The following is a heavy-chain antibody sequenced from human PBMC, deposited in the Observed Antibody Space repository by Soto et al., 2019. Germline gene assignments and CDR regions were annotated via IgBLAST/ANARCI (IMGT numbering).Heavy chain of an antibody. D-gene: IGHD3-10*01. CDR2: IDHSGST. V-gene: IGHV4-39*01. CDR1: GGSISGGNYY. CDR3: ARLWSGLRPPDF. Sequence: SETLSLTCTVSGGSISGGNYYWGWIRQPPGKALEWIGSIDHSGSTYYNPSLKSRVTISVDTSKKQVSLKLSSVTAADTGVYYCARLWSGLRPPDFWGQGALVTVSS. J-gene: IGHJ4*02.